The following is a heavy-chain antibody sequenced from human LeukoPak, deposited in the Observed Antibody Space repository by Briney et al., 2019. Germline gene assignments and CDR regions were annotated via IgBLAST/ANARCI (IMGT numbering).Heavy chain of an antibody. Sequence: GASVKVSCKASGGTFSSYAISWVRQAPGQGLEWMGGIIPIFGTANYAQKFQGRVTITADESTSTAYMELSSLRSEDTAVYYCARGRRTHSSGWYDYRGQGTLVTVSS. CDR3: ARGRRTHSSGWYDY. CDR1: GGTFSSYA. V-gene: IGHV1-69*01. CDR2: IIPIFGTA. D-gene: IGHD6-19*01. J-gene: IGHJ4*02.